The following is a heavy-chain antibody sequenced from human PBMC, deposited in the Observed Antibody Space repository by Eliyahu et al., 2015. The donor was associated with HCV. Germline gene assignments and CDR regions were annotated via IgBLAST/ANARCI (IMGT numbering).Heavy chain of an antibody. Sequence: QLQLQESGPGLVKPSETLSLTCTVSGGSISSSSYYWGWIRQPPGKGLEWIGXIYYSGSTYYNPSLKSRVTISVDTSKNQFSLKLSSVTAADTAVYYCARRWKLGYCSGGSCAHFDYWGQGTLVTVSS. D-gene: IGHD2-15*01. V-gene: IGHV4-39*01. J-gene: IGHJ4*02. CDR2: IYYSGST. CDR1: GGSISSSSYY. CDR3: ARRWKLGYCSGGSCAHFDY.